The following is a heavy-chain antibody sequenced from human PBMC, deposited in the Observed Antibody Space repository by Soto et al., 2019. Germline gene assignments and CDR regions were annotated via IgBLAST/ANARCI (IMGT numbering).Heavy chain of an antibody. CDR2: IIPIFGTA. CDR1: GGTFSSYA. V-gene: IGHV1-69*01. D-gene: IGHD5-18*01. Sequence: QVQLVQSGAEVKKPGSSVKVSCKASGGTFSSYAISWVRQAPGQGLEWMGGIIPIFGTANYAQKFQGRVTITADESTSTAYMELSRLRSEDTAVYYCAYSSAAGYSYVYVYYYGMDVWGQGTTVTVSS. CDR3: AYSSAAGYSYVYVYYYGMDV. J-gene: IGHJ6*02.